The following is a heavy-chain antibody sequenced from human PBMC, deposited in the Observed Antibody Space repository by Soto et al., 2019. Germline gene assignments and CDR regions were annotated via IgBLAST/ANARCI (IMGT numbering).Heavy chain of an antibody. CDR2: IYYSGTA. J-gene: IGHJ3*02. D-gene: IGHD4-17*01. CDR3: ARRATTVTYDAFDI. CDR1: GGSISSSTYY. Sequence: SLTCSVSGGSISSSTYYWGWVRQPPGKGLEWIGSIYYSGTAHYTPSLKSRLTISVDTSKNQFSLNLSAVTAADTAVYYCARRATTVTYDAFDIGGQGTMVNVS. V-gene: IGHV4-39*01.